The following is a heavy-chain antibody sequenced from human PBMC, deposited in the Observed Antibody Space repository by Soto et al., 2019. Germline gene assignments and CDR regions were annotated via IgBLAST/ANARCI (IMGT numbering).Heavy chain of an antibody. CDR2: ISGSGGST. CDR1: GFTFSSYA. J-gene: IGHJ5*02. V-gene: IGHV3-23*01. Sequence: PGGSLRLSCAASGFTFSSYAMSWVRQAPGKGLEWVSAISGSGGSTYYADSVKGRFTISRDNSKNTLYLQMNSLRAEDTAVYYCAKAIARIAPLFGGDNWFDPWGQGTLVTVSS. CDR3: AKAIARIAPLFGGDNWFDP. D-gene: IGHD3-16*01.